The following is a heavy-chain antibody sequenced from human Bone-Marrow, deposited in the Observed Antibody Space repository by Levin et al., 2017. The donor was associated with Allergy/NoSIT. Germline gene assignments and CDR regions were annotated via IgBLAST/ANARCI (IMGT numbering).Heavy chain of an antibody. CDR2: ISTTGVYM. CDR3: ARNLISGGAKDY. J-gene: IGHJ4*02. D-gene: IGHD3-16*01. Sequence: GESLKISCSASGFTFSNFNMDWVRQAPGKGLEWVSSISTTGVYMYYTESVKGRFTISRDNAKNTLFLQMNSLRTEDTAIYYCARNLISGGAKDYWGQGALVTVSS. V-gene: IGHV3-21*01. CDR1: GFTFSNFN.